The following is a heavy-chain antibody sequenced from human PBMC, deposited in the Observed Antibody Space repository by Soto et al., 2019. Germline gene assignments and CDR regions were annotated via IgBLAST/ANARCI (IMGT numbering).Heavy chain of an antibody. CDR3: ARESGGATATLDYYYFYMDV. Sequence: QVQLVQSGAEVKKPGASVTVSCKASGYRFSDYYLHWVRQAPGQGPEWMGWMNPNSGDTKYAQKFTGRFTMTRDTYVRTAFMELNWLKSDDTVVYYCARESGGATATLDYYYFYMDVWGIGTKVTVSS. CDR2: MNPNSGDT. J-gene: IGHJ6*03. CDR1: GYRFSDYY. D-gene: IGHD5-12*01. V-gene: IGHV1-2*02.